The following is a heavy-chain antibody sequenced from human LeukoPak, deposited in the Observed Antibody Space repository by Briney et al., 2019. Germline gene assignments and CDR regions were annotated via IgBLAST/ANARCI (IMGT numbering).Heavy chain of an antibody. D-gene: IGHD6-13*01. J-gene: IGHJ3*02. Sequence: GGSLRLSCAASGFTFSSYAMSWVRQAPGKGLEWVSAISGSGGSTYYADSVKGRFTISRDNSKNTLYLQMNSLRAEDAAVYYCASPTIAAAGTSAFDIWGQGTMVTVSS. CDR3: ASPTIAAAGTSAFDI. CDR2: ISGSGGST. V-gene: IGHV3-23*01. CDR1: GFTFSSYA.